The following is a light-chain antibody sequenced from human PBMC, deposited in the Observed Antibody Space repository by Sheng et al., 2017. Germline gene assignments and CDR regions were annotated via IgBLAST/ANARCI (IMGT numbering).Light chain of an antibody. J-gene: IGKJ5*01. CDR1: QTIYSY. CDR2: LHP. CDR3: QQSYRIPIT. V-gene: IGKV1-39*01. Sequence: DIQMTQSPSSLSASVGDRVSLTCRASQTIYSYLNWYQHKPGKAPSSSSMLHPVCKVGSHQGSVVVDLGXNSLSPISSLQPEDFASYYCQQSYRIPITFGQGTRLDI.